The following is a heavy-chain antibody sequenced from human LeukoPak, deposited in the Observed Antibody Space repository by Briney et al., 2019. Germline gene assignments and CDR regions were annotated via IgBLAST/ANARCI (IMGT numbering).Heavy chain of an antibody. J-gene: IGHJ4*02. CDR3: ARHLWRRGIAAAGLDY. Sequence: SETLSLTCAVYGGSFSGYYWSWIRQPPGKGLEWIGEINHSGSTNYNPSLKSRVTISVDTSKNQFSLKLSSVTTADTAVYYCARHLWRRGIAAAGLDYWGQGTLVTVSS. D-gene: IGHD6-13*01. V-gene: IGHV4-34*01. CDR2: INHSGST. CDR1: GGSFSGYY.